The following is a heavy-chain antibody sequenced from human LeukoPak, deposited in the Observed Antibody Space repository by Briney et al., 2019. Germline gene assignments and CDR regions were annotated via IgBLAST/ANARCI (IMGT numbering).Heavy chain of an antibody. V-gene: IGHV1-18*01. D-gene: IGHD3-10*01. CDR3: ARDVDMGSLQH. CDR2: ISAYNGNT. Sequence: EASVKVSCKASGYTFTSYGISWVRQAPGQGLEWTGWISAYNGNTNYAQKLQGRVTMTTDTSTSTAYMELRSLRSDDTAVYYCARDVDMGSLQHWGQGTLVTVSS. J-gene: IGHJ1*01. CDR1: GYTFTSYG.